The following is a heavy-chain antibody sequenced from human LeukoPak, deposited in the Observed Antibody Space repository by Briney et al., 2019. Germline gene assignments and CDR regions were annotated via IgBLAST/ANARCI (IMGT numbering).Heavy chain of an antibody. D-gene: IGHD3-10*01. CDR2: INHSGST. CDR1: GGSFSGYY. CDR3: ARRAIGGTFDY. V-gene: IGHV4-34*01. J-gene: IGHJ4*02. Sequence: PSETLSLTCAVYGGSFSGYYWSWIRQPPGKGLEWIGEINHSGSTNYNPSLKSRVTISVDTSKNQFSLKLSSVTAADTAVYYCARRAIGGTFDYWGQGTLVTVSS.